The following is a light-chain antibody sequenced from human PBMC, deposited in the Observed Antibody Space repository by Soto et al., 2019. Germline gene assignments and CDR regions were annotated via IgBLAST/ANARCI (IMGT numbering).Light chain of an antibody. CDR2: KAS. CDR3: QQYNSYWT. V-gene: IGKV1-5*03. CDR1: QSISSW. J-gene: IGKJ1*01. Sequence: DIQMTQSPSTLSASVGDRVTITCRASQSISSWLAWYQQKPGKATKLLSYKASSLESGVPSRFSGSGSVTEFTLTISSLQPDDFATYYCQQYNSYWTLGQGTKVEIE.